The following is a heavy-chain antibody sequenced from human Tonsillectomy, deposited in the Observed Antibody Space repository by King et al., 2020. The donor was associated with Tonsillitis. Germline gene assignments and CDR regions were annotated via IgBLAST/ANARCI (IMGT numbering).Heavy chain of an antibody. CDR1: GGSFSTYY. D-gene: IGHD3-3*01. CDR3: ARGSLTIFGVAPHY. CDR2: INHSGST. V-gene: IGHV4-34*01. J-gene: IGHJ4*02. Sequence: VQLQQWGAGLLKPSETLSLTCAVYGGSFSTYYWSWIRQPPGKGLEWIGEINHSGSTTYNPSHKSRVTISVDTSKNQFSLKVSSVTAADTALYYCARGSLTIFGVAPHYWGQGTLVTVSS.